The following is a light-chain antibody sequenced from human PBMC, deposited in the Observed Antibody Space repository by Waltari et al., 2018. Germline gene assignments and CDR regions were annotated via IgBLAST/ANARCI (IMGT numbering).Light chain of an antibody. V-gene: IGLV2-14*03. J-gene: IGLJ2*01. CDR2: DVS. Sequence: QSALTQPASVSGSPGQSITISCTGTSSDVGSYNSVSWYQDHPGQGPKVMIYDVSNRPSGVSAHFSGSKSGNTASLTISGLQAEDEADYYCSSQSSNNVVLFGGGTKLTVL. CDR1: SSDVGSYNS. CDR3: SSQSSNNVVL.